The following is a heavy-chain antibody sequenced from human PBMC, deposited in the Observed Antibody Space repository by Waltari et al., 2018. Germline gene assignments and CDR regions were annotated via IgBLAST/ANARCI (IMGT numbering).Heavy chain of an antibody. CDR2: IIPIFGTA. Sequence: QVQLVQSGAEVKKPGSSVKVSCKASGGTFSSYAYSWVAQAPGPGLEWMGEIIPIFGTANYAHKFQGRVTITTDESTSTAYMELSSLRSEDTAVYYCAREVDYYDSSGYWGIFDYWGQGTLVTVSS. J-gene: IGHJ4*02. D-gene: IGHD3-22*01. CDR1: GGTFSSYA. CDR3: AREVDYYDSSGYWGIFDY. V-gene: IGHV1-69*05.